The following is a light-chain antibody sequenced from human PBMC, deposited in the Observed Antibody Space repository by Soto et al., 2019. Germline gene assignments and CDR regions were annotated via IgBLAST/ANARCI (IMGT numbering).Light chain of an antibody. CDR1: SSEVGGYNY. V-gene: IGLV2-14*01. CDR3: SSYTSSSAPLYV. Sequence: QSALTQPASVSGSHGQSITISCTGTSSEVGGYNYVSWYQQHPGKAPKLLIYDVSNRPSGVSNRFSGSKSGNTASLTISGLQAEDEADYYCSSYTSSSAPLYVFGTGTKVTVL. CDR2: DVS. J-gene: IGLJ1*01.